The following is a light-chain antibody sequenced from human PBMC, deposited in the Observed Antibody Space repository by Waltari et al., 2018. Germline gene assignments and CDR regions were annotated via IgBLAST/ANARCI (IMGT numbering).Light chain of an antibody. J-gene: IGLJ3*02. CDR2: KRN. V-gene: IGLV8-61*01. Sequence: QTVVTQEPSLSVSPGGTVTITYALSIGAASSTPYESCHQQTPSQSPLTLVYKRNSRSSGVPDRCSGSMLGNKAALTITGAQAEDESDYYCVLYMGSGIWVFGGGTKLTVL. CDR3: VLYMGSGIWV. CDR1: IGAASSTPY.